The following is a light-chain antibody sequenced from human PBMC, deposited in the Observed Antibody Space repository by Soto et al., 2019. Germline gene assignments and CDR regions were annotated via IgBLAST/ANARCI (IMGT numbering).Light chain of an antibody. CDR1: QDISTD. CDR3: QQYDNLPLT. J-gene: IGKJ4*01. Sequence: DIQMTQSPSSLSASVGDRVTITCQASQDISTDLTWYQQKPGKAPKLLMYAASNLETGVPSRFSGSGSGTHFTFTISSLQPEDIATYFCQQYDNLPLTFGGGTKVEIK. CDR2: AAS. V-gene: IGKV1-33*01.